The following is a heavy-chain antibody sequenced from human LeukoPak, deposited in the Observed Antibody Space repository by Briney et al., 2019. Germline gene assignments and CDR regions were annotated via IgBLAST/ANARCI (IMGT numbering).Heavy chain of an antibody. CDR1: GGTFSSYA. J-gene: IGHJ3*02. CDR3: ARAFEYQLLRPHAFDI. CDR2: IIPIFGTA. V-gene: IGHV1-69*05. D-gene: IGHD2-2*01. Sequence: ASVKVSCXASGGTFSSYAISWVRQAHGQGLEWMGRIIPIFGTANYAQKFQGRVTITTDESTSTAYMELSSLRSEDTAVYYCARAFEYQLLRPHAFDIWGQGTMVTVSS.